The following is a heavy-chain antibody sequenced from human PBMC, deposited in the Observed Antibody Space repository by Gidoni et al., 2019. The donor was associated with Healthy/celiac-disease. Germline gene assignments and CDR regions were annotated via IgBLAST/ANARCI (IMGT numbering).Heavy chain of an antibody. CDR2: ISPIFGTA. CDR3: AIDLVGYGVMDV. CDR1: GGTFSSYA. J-gene: IGHJ6*04. Sequence: QVQLVQSGAALKNPGSSVKVSCQSSGGTFSSYAISWVRQAPGQGLEWMGGISPIFGTATYAQKFQGRVTITADESTSTAYMERSSLRSEDTAVYYCAIDLVGYGVMDVWGKGTTVTVSS. D-gene: IGHD1-26*01. V-gene: IGHV1-69*01.